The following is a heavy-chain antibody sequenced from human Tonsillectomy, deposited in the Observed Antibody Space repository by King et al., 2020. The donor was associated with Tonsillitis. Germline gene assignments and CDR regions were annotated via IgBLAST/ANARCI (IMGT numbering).Heavy chain of an antibody. Sequence: VQLVESGGGVVQPGRSLRLSCAASGLTFSSYGMHWVRQAPGKGLEGVAIIWYDGSNKYYADSVKGRFTISRDNSKNTLYLQMNSLRAEDTAVNYCARGGPHGTGHDYWGQGTLVTVSS. D-gene: IGHD1-1*01. CDR2: IWYDGSNK. CDR3: ARGGPHGTGHDY. V-gene: IGHV3-33*01. J-gene: IGHJ4*02. CDR1: GLTFSSYG.